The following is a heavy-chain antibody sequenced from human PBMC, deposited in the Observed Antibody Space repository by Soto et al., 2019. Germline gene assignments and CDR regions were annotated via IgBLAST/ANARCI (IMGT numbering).Heavy chain of an antibody. Sequence: EVQLLESGGGLVQPGGSLRLSCAASGFTISNYAMGWVRQAPGKGLEWVSSLSGSGDNTYYADSVKGRVTISRDNSRDKPKNTRYLQMNSLRAEDTAVYYCTRSRGWYTFDYWGQGTLVTVSS. V-gene: IGHV3-23*01. CDR1: GFTISNYA. J-gene: IGHJ4*02. CDR2: LSGSGDNT. D-gene: IGHD6-19*01. CDR3: TRSRGWYTFDY.